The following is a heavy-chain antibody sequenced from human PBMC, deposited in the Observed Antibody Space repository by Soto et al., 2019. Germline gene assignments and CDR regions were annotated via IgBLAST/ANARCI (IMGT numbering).Heavy chain of an antibody. D-gene: IGHD3-22*01. J-gene: IGHJ4*02. CDR3: ARVYYDSSGYYYVDY. CDR1: GGTFSSYA. V-gene: IGHV1-69*06. CDR2: IIPIFGTA. Sequence: GASVKVSCKASGGTFSSYAISWVRQAPGQGLEWMGGIIPIFGTANYAQKFQGRVTITADKSTSTAYMELSSLRSEDTAVYYCARVYYDSSGYYYVDYWGQGTLVTVSS.